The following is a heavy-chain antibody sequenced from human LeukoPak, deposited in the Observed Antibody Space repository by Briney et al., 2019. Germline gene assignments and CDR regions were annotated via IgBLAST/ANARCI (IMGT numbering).Heavy chain of an antibody. D-gene: IGHD3-10*01. J-gene: IGHJ4*02. CDR3: ARTPSGDYYTTFDY. Sequence: PSETLSLTCAVYGGSFSGYYWSWIRQPAGKGLEWIGRTFTNGSTNYKPSLKSRVTISVDTSKKQFSLKLSSVTAADTAVYFCARTPSGDYYTTFDYWGQGTLVTVSS. V-gene: IGHV4-59*10. CDR1: GGSFSGYY. CDR2: TFTNGST.